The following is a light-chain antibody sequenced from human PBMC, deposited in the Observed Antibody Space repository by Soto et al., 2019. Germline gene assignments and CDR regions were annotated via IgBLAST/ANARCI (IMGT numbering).Light chain of an antibody. CDR3: CSYTASDLWV. Sequence: QWVRTHPRSVCWSPGHSVTISCTGTNNDIGGFPYVSWYQQVPGKAPKLMISAVTQRPSGVPDRFSGSKSGNTASLTISGLKADDAADYFCCSYTASDLWVLGGGTK. CDR1: NNDIGGFPY. J-gene: IGLJ3*02. V-gene: IGLV2-11*01. CDR2: AVT.